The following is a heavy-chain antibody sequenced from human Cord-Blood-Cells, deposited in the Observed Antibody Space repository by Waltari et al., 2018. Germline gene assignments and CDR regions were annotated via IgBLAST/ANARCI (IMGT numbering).Heavy chain of an antibody. J-gene: IGHJ4*02. CDR2: IYYSGST. CDR3: ARHGMTTVTTVDY. D-gene: IGHD4-17*01. V-gene: IGHV4-39*01. Sequence: QLQLQESGPGLVKPSETLSLTCTVSGGSLSSSSYYWGWIRQPPGKGLEWIGSIYYSGSTYYNPSLKSRVTISVDTSKNQFSLKLSSVTAADTAVYYCARHGMTTVTTVDYWGQGTLVTVSS. CDR1: GGSLSSSSYY.